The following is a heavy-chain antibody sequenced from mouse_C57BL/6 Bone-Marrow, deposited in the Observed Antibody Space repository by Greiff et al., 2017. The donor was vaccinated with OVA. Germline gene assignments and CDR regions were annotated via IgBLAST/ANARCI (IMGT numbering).Heavy chain of an antibody. CDR2: INPSNGGT. CDR3: ARSREYYCGSFYYFDY. CDR1: GYTFTSYW. J-gene: IGHJ2*01. Sequence: QVQLQQSGTELVKPGASVKLSCKASGYTFTSYWMHWVKQRPGHGLEWIGNINPSNGGTNYNEKFKSKATLTVDKSSSTAYMQLSSLTSEDSAVYYCARSREYYCGSFYYFDYWGQGTTLTVSS. D-gene: IGHD1-1*01. V-gene: IGHV1-53*01.